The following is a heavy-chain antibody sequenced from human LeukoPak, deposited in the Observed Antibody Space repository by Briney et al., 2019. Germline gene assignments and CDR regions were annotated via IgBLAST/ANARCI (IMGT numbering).Heavy chain of an antibody. D-gene: IGHD6-13*01. CDR1: GGTFSSYA. Sequence: SVKVSCKASGGTFSSYAIGWLRQAPGQGLEWMGGIIPIFGTANYAQKFQGRVTITADESTSTAYMELSSLRSEDTAVYYCARDPGIAAAGTRYFDYWGQGTLVTVSS. CDR2: IIPIFGTA. CDR3: ARDPGIAAAGTRYFDY. V-gene: IGHV1-69*13. J-gene: IGHJ4*02.